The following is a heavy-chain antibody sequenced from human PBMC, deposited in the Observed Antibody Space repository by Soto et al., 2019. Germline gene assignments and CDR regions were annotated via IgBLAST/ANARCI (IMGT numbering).Heavy chain of an antibody. V-gene: IGHV4-34*01. CDR1: GGSFSGYY. CDR3: AIPYGNAGSTF. CDR2: INHSGST. D-gene: IGHD3-10*01. J-gene: IGHJ4*02. Sequence: PSETLSLTCAVYGGSFSGYYWSWIRQPPGKGLEWIGEINHSGSTNYNPSLKSRVTISVDTSKNQFSLQLTSVTVADTAVYYCAIPYGNAGSTFWGQGTQVPVSS.